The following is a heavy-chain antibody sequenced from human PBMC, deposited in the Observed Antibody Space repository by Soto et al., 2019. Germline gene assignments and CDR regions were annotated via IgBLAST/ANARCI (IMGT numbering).Heavy chain of an antibody. CDR3: ARRDSSSVVYGMDV. Sequence: XSVKVSCKASVYTFTSYDINWVRQATGQGLEWMGWMNPNSGNTGYAQKFQGRVTMTRNTSISTAYMELSSLRSEDTAVYYCARRDSSSVVYGMDVWGQGTTVTVSS. CDR1: VYTFTSYD. D-gene: IGHD3-22*01. V-gene: IGHV1-8*01. J-gene: IGHJ6*02. CDR2: MNPNSGNT.